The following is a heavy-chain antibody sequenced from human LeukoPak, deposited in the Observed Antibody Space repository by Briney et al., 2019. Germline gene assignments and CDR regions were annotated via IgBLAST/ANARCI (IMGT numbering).Heavy chain of an antibody. CDR2: INPNSGGT. V-gene: IGHV1-2*02. J-gene: IGHJ3*02. D-gene: IGHD2-15*01. Sequence: ASVKVSCKASGYTFTGYYMHWVRQTPGQWLEWMGWINPNSGGTNYAQKFQGRVTMTRDTSISTAYMELSRLRSDDTAVYYCARDHGMLRAAFDIWGQGTMVTVSS. CDR3: ARDHGMLRAAFDI. CDR1: GYTFTGYY.